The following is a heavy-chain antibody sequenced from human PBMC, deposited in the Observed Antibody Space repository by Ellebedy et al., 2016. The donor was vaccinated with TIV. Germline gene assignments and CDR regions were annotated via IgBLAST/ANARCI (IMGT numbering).Heavy chain of an antibody. V-gene: IGHV1-2*02. CDR1: GYTFTGYY. D-gene: IGHD2-2*01. J-gene: IGHJ5*02. Sequence: ASVKVSXKASGYTFTGYYMHWVRQAPGQGLEWMGWINPNSGGTNYAQKFQGRVTMARDTSISTAYMELSRLRSDDTAVYYCARDFDCSSTSCYAFDPWGQGTLVTVSS. CDR3: ARDFDCSSTSCYAFDP. CDR2: INPNSGGT.